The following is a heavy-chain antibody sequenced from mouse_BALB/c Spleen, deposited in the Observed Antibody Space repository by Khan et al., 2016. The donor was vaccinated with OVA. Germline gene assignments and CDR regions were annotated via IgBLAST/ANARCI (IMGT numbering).Heavy chain of an antibody. CDR2: IYPGDGRT. CDR3: ARNAYFGNYFDS. CDR1: GYTFTNYW. D-gene: IGHD2-10*01. J-gene: IGHJ2*01. Sequence: VQLQQSGAELVNPGTSVKLSCKASGYTFTNYWVHWVRQRPGQGLEWIGEIYPGDGRTIYNETFKNKPSLTVDRSSSTAYMQLSSLTSEDSAVYDCARNAYFGNYFDSWAQGTTLTVSS. V-gene: IGHV1S81*02.